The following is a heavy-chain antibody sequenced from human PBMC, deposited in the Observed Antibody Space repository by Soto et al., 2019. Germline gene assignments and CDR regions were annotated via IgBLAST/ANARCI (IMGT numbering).Heavy chain of an antibody. J-gene: IGHJ4*02. CDR1: GFTFSSYA. V-gene: IGHV3-23*01. CDR2: ISGSGGST. CDR3: ALRGFGELLGTFDY. Sequence: GGSLRLSCAASGFTFSSYAMSWVRQAPGKGLEWVSAISGSGGSTYYADSVKGRFTISRDNSKNTLYLQMNSLRAEDTAVYYCALRGFGELLGTFDYWGQGTLVTVSS. D-gene: IGHD3-10*01.